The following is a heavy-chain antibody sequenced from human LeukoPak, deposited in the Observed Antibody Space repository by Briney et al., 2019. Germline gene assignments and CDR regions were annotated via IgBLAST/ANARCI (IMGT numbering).Heavy chain of an antibody. V-gene: IGHV4-39*07. Sequence: SETLSLTCTVSGGSISSSSYYWGWIRQPPGKGLEWIGSISYSGSTYYNPSLKSRVTISVDTSKIQFSLKLSSVTAADTAVYYCARVRGSYYTVYYYYYMDVWGKGTTVTVSS. CDR1: GGSISSSSYY. D-gene: IGHD1-26*01. CDR3: ARVRGSYYTVYYYYYMDV. J-gene: IGHJ6*03. CDR2: ISYSGST.